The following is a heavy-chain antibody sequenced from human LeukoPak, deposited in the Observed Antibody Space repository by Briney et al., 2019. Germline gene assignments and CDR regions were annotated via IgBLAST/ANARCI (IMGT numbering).Heavy chain of an antibody. J-gene: IGHJ6*03. D-gene: IGHD6-19*01. V-gene: IGHV4-34*01. Sequence: SETLSLTCAVYGGSFSGYYWSWIRQPPGKGLEWIGEINHSGSTNYNPSLKSRVTISVDTSKNQFSLKLSSVTAADTAVYYCARDSSGWYDYYYYMDVWGKGTTVTGSS. CDR1: GGSFSGYY. CDR2: INHSGST. CDR3: ARDSSGWYDYYYYMDV.